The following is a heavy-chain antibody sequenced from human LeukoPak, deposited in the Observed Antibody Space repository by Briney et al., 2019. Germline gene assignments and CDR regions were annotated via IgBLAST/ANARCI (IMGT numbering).Heavy chain of an antibody. J-gene: IGHJ5*02. D-gene: IGHD3-10*01. CDR1: GGSISSYY. CDR3: AVDSVRGVLGFDP. V-gene: IGHV4-59*08. Sequence: SETLSLTCTVSGGSISSYYWSWIRQPPGKGLEWIGYIYYSGSTNYNPSLKSRVTISVDTSKNQFSLKLSSVTAADTAVYYCAVDSVRGVLGFDPWGQGTLVTVSS. CDR2: IYYSGST.